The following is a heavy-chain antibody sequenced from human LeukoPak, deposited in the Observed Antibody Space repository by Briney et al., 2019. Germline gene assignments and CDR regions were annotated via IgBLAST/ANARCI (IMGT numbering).Heavy chain of an antibody. CDR2: MNPNSGNT. V-gene: IGHV1-8*01. Sequence: GASVTVSCKASGYTFTSYDMNWVRQAPGQGLEWMGWMNPNSGNTDYAQKFQGRVTMTRNTSISTAYMELSSLRSEDTAVYYCASSGYSYTLDYWGQGTLVTVSS. J-gene: IGHJ4*02. CDR3: ASSGYSYTLDY. CDR1: GYTFTSYD. D-gene: IGHD3-22*01.